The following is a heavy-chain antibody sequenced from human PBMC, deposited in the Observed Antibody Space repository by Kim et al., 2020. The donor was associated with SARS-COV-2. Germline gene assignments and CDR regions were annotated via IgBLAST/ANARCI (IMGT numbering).Heavy chain of an antibody. Sequence: YADSVKGRFTISRDNSKNTLYLQMSSLRAEDTAVYYCVKDLGGSYYVFDYWGQGTLVTVSS. D-gene: IGHD1-26*01. CDR3: VKDLGGSYYVFDY. J-gene: IGHJ4*02. V-gene: IGHV3-64D*09.